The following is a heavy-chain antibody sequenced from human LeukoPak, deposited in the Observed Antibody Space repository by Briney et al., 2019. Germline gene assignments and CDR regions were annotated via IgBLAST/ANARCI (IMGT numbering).Heavy chain of an antibody. CDR3: ARRGRFNYYDSSGYYSRYFDY. Sequence: SETLSLTCAVYGGSFSGYYWSWIRQPPGKGLEWIGEINHSGSTNYNPSLKSRVTISVDTSKNQFSLKLSSVTAADTAVYYCARRGRFNYYDSSGYYSRYFDYWGQGTLVTVSS. CDR1: GGSFSGYY. J-gene: IGHJ4*02. CDR2: INHSGST. V-gene: IGHV4-34*01. D-gene: IGHD3-22*01.